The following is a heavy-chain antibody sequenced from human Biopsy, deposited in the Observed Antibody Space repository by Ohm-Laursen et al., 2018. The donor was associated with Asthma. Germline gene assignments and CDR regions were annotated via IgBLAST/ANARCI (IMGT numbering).Heavy chain of an antibody. V-gene: IGHV1-3*01. Sequence: SSVKVSCNASGYTFINYAIHWVRQAPGQRLEWMGWINPGNGNTKYSQKFQGRVTITRDTSASTAYMELSSLSSEDTALYYCARGPEYVRSSGALDYWGQGTLVTVSS. D-gene: IGHD2-2*01. J-gene: IGHJ4*02. CDR3: ARGPEYVRSSGALDY. CDR2: INPGNGNT. CDR1: GYTFINYA.